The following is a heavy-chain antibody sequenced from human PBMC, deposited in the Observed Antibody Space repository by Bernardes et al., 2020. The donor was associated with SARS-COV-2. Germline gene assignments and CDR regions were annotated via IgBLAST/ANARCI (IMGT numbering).Heavy chain of an antibody. CDR3: ARDHCSSTSCSPFDY. J-gene: IGHJ4*02. CDR1: GGSISSYY. CDR2: IYTSGST. V-gene: IGHV4-4*07. Sequence: SKTLSLTCTVSGGSISSYYWSWIRQPAGKGLEWIGRIYTSGSTNYNPSLKSRVTMSVDTSKNQFSLKLSSVTAADTAVYYCARDHCSSTSCSPFDYWGQGTLVTVSS. D-gene: IGHD2-2*01.